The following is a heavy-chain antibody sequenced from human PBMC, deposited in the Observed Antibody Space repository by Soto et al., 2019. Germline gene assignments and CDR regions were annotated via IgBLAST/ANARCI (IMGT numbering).Heavy chain of an antibody. J-gene: IGHJ6*02. CDR3: ARVDRGSSLFYYYYGMDV. CDR1: GFTFSSYG. V-gene: IGHV3-33*01. D-gene: IGHD6-6*01. CDR2: TWYDGSSN. Sequence: QVQLVESGGGVVQPGRSLRLSCAASGFTFSSYGMHWVRQAPGKGLEWVALTWYDGSSNYYADSVKGRFTISRDNSKNTLYLHMDSLRAEDTAVYYCARVDRGSSLFYYYYGMDVWGQGTTVTVSS.